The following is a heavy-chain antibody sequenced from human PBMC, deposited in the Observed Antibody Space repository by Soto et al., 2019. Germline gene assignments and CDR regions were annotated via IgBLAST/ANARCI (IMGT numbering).Heavy chain of an antibody. Sequence: QVQLQESGPGLVKASETLSLSCTVSGHSISADYWSWIRQPAGKRLEWIGRVDASGNTNYNPALKSRANRSVGTSKNQFFLKVGSVTAADTAMYFRARDVGGSVVPHWFDHWGQGALVTVSS. CDR2: VDASGNT. J-gene: IGHJ5*02. D-gene: IGHD3-22*01. CDR3: ARDVGGSVVPHWFDH. V-gene: IGHV4-4*07. CDR1: GHSISADY.